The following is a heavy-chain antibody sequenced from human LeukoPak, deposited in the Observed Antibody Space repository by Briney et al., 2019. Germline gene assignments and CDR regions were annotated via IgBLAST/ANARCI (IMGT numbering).Heavy chain of an antibody. D-gene: IGHD2-15*01. CDR2: IDGISKTI. J-gene: IGHJ4*02. CDR3: ARLRGSGTWYYFDY. V-gene: IGHV3-21*01. Sequence: GGSLRLSCAASGFTFSSYAMSWVRQAPGKGLEWVSSIDGISKTIHYTESVKGRFTVSRDNAKNSLYLQMNSLRAEDTAVYYCARLRGSGTWYYFDYWGQGTLVTVSS. CDR1: GFTFSSYA.